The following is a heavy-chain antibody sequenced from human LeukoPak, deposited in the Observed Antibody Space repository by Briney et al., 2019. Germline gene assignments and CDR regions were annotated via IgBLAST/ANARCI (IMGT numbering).Heavy chain of an antibody. CDR1: GLTFRSYS. D-gene: IGHD1-7*01. CDR3: ARGANAQRTGTFGGIVDY. Sequence: GRCLRLSCAASGLTFRSYSMHWVRQAPRRGLEGVSYISSSSSTIYYADSVKGRFTIPRDNAKNSLYLQMNSLRAEDTAVYYCARGANAQRTGTFGGIVDYWGQGTLVTVSS. CDR2: ISSSSSTI. J-gene: IGHJ4*02. V-gene: IGHV3-48*01.